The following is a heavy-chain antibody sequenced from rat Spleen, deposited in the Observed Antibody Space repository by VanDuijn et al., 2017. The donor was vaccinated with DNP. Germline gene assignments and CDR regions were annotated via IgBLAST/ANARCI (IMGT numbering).Heavy chain of an antibody. D-gene: IGHD4-3*01. CDR3: VRWNSGHFDY. V-gene: IGHV5-25*01. J-gene: IGHJ2*01. CDR2: ISTGGGDT. Sequence: EVQLVESGGGLVQPGRSMKLSCAASGFTFSNYYMAWVRQAPTKGLVWVASISTGGGDTYYRDSVKGRFTISRDNAKSTLYLQMNSLRSEDMATYYCVRWNSGHFDYWGQGVMVTVSS. CDR1: GFTFSNYY.